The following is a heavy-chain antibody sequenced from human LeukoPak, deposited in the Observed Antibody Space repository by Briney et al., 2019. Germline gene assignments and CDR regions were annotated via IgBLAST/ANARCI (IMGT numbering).Heavy chain of an antibody. CDR3: ARDRMSYYDFWSGLEGPYYYYMDV. Sequence: GGSLRLSCAASGFTFSIYTMNWVRQAPGKGLEWVSAIGGNNISTYHADSVKGRFTISRDNAKNSLYLQMNSLRAEDTAVYYCARDRMSYYDFWSGLEGPYYYYMDVWGKGTTVTVSS. CDR1: GFTFSIYT. CDR2: IGGNNIST. D-gene: IGHD3-3*01. V-gene: IGHV3-21*01. J-gene: IGHJ6*03.